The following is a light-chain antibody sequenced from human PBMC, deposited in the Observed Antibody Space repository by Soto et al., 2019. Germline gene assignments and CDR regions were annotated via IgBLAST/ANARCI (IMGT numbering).Light chain of an antibody. CDR1: SSDVGGYNY. V-gene: IGLV2-14*01. CDR2: EVS. J-gene: IGLJ1*01. Sequence: QSALTQPASVSGSPGQSITISCTGTSSDVGGYNYVSWYQQHPGKAPKLMIYEVSNRPSGVSNRFSGSTSGNTASLTISGLQAEDEADYYCSSYTSSSIDYVFGTGTKLTVL. CDR3: SSYTSSSIDYV.